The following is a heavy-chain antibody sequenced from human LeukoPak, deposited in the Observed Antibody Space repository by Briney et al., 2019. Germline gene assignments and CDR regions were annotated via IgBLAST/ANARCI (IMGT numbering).Heavy chain of an antibody. D-gene: IGHD1-26*01. V-gene: IGHV1-3*01. CDR1: GYTFTSYA. CDR2: INAGYGNT. J-gene: IGHJ4*02. CDR3: ARDLAIGASGSYHPTQPSYYFDY. Sequence: GASVKVSCKASGYTFTSYAMHWVRQAPGQRLEWMGWINAGYGNTKYSQKFQGRVTITRDTSASTAYIELNSLRAEDTAVYYCARDLAIGASGSYHPTQPSYYFDYWGQGTLVTVSS.